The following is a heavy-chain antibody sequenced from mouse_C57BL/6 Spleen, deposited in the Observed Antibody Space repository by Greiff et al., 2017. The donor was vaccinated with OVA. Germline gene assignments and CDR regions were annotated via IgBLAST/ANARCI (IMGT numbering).Heavy chain of an antibody. CDR1: GYTFTSYW. Sequence: VQLQQSGAELVMPGASVKLSCKASGYTFTSYWMHWVKQRPGQGLEWIGEIDPSDSYTNYNQKFKGKSTLTVDKSSSTAYMKLSSLTSEDSAVYDYARYSYDANAMDYWGQGTSVTVSS. V-gene: IGHV1-69*01. D-gene: IGHD2-12*01. CDR2: IDPSDSYT. J-gene: IGHJ4*01. CDR3: ARYSYDANAMDY.